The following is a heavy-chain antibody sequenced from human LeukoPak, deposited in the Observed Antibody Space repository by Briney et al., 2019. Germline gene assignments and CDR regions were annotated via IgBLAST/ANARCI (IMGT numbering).Heavy chain of an antibody. D-gene: IGHD3-22*01. Sequence: ASVKVSCKASGYTFTNYGIIWVRQAPGQGLAWMGWISAYNASTNYPQKVQGRVTLTTDTSTSTAYMELRSLTSDDTAVYYCARSHSGSLRAPFDYWGQGTLVTVSS. V-gene: IGHV1-18*01. CDR1: GYTFTNYG. CDR2: ISAYNAST. J-gene: IGHJ4*02. CDR3: ARSHSGSLRAPFDY.